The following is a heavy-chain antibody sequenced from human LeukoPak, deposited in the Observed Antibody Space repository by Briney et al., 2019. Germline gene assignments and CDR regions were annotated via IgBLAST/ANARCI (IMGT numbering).Heavy chain of an antibody. D-gene: IGHD6-13*01. V-gene: IGHV3-66*01. J-gene: IGHJ4*02. Sequence: GGSLRLSCAASAFTVSSNYMSWVRQAPGKGLEWVSVIYSGVSTYYADSVKGRFTISRDNSKNTLYLQMNSLRAEDTAVYYCASASSHRIAAGGDYWGQGTLVTVSS. CDR1: AFTVSSNY. CDR3: ASASSHRIAAGGDY. CDR2: IYSGVST.